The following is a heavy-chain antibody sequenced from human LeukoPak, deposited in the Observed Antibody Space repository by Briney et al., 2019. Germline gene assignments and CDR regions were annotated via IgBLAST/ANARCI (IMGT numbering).Heavy chain of an antibody. J-gene: IGHJ4*02. CDR1: GGSIGGYY. CDR3: ARSLIGSSVFPFDY. V-gene: IGHV4-4*07. D-gene: IGHD3-10*01. Sequence: SETLSLTCTVSGGSIGGYYWTWIRQPAGKGLEWIGHIYTSGSTTYNPSLKSRVAISVDKSKKQFSLKLSSVTAADTAIYYCARSLIGSSVFPFDYWGQGTLVTVSS. CDR2: IYTSGST.